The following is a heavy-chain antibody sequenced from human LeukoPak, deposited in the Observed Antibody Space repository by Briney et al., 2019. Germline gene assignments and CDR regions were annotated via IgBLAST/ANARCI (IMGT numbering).Heavy chain of an antibody. J-gene: IGHJ6*02. Sequence: SETLSLTCAVYGGSFGGYYWSWIRQPPGKGLEWIGEINHSGSTNYNPSLKSRVTISVDTSKNQFSLKLSSVTAADTAVYYCARADIAAAGTNADYGMDVWGQGTTVTVSS. CDR3: ARADIAAAGTNADYGMDV. CDR1: GGSFGGYY. D-gene: IGHD6-13*01. CDR2: INHSGST. V-gene: IGHV4-34*01.